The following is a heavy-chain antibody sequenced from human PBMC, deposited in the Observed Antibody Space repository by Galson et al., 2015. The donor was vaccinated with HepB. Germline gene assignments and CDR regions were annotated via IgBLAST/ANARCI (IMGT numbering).Heavy chain of an antibody. CDR1: GGTFSSYA. CDR3: ARDLDRYCSSTSCYLWFDP. CDR2: IIPIFGTA. Sequence: SVKVSCKASGGTFSSYAISWVRQAPGQGLEWMGGIIPIFGTANYAQKLQGRVTMTTDTSTSTAYMELRSLRSDDTAVYYCARDLDRYCSSTSCYLWFDPWGQGTLVTVSS. J-gene: IGHJ5*02. D-gene: IGHD2-2*01. V-gene: IGHV1-69*05.